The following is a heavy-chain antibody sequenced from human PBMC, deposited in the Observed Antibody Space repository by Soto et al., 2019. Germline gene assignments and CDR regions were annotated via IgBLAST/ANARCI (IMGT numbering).Heavy chain of an antibody. CDR3: AGAMNYDFWSGNETNNYMDV. V-gene: IGHV3-48*01. CDR2: ISSSSSTI. Sequence: GGSLRLSCAASGFTFSSYSMNWVRQAPGKGLEWVSYISSSSSTIYYADSVKGRFTISRDNAKNSLYLQMNSLRAEDTAVYYCAGAMNYDFWSGNETNNYMDVWGKGTTVTVSS. D-gene: IGHD3-3*01. CDR1: GFTFSSYS. J-gene: IGHJ6*03.